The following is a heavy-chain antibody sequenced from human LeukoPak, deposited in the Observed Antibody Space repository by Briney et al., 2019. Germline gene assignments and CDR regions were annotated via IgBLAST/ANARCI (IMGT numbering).Heavy chain of an antibody. Sequence: SVKVSCKASGGTFSSYAISWVRQAPGQGLEWMGGISPIFGTANYAQKFQGRVTITADESTSTAYMELSSLRSEDTAVYYCARDRTTYGRWAFDIWGQGTMVTVSS. CDR2: ISPIFGTA. CDR1: GGTFSSYA. CDR3: ARDRTTYGRWAFDI. J-gene: IGHJ3*02. D-gene: IGHD3-16*01. V-gene: IGHV1-69*01.